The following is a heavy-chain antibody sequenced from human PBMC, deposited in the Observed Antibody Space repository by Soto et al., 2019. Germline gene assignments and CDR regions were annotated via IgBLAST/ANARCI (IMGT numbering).Heavy chain of an antibody. CDR3: ARDRLASVVIEGTFY. D-gene: IGHD2-15*01. CDR2: ISGSGDRT. Sequence: EVQLLESGGGLVQPGGSLRLSCAASGFTFSSYAMSWVRQAPGRGLEWVSSISGSGDRTYYADSVKGRFTISRDNSKNMLYLELNSLRAEDTALYYCARDRLASVVIEGTFYWGQGTLVTVSS. V-gene: IGHV3-23*01. J-gene: IGHJ4*02. CDR1: GFTFSSYA.